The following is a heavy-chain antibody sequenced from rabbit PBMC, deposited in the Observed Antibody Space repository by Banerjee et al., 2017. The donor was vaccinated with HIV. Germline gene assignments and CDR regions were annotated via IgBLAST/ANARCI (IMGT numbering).Heavy chain of an antibody. J-gene: IGHJ4*01. CDR1: GFDLSSYYY. V-gene: IGHV1S45*01. CDR2: IYVGNYANT. Sequence: QQQLEESGGGLVKPGGTLTLTCTASGFDLSSYYYMCWVRQAPGKGLEWIACIYVGNYANTYYATWAKGRFTISKTSSTTVTLQMTGLTAADTATHFCARGWAAYATYGAATMNLWGPGTLVTVS. D-gene: IGHD6-1*01. CDR3: ARGWAAYATYGAATMNL.